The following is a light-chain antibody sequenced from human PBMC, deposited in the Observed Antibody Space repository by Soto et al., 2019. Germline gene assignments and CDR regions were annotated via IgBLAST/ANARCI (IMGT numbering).Light chain of an antibody. J-gene: IGKJ5*01. V-gene: IGKV2-28*01. CDR2: LGS. CDR3: MQALQTPPT. Sequence: DIVMTQSPLSLPVTPGEPASTSCRSSQSLLHSNGYNYLDWYLQKPGQSPQLLIYLGSNRASGVPDRFSGSGSGTDFTLKISGVEAEDVGVYYCMQALQTPPTFGQGTRLEIK. CDR1: QSLLHSNGYNY.